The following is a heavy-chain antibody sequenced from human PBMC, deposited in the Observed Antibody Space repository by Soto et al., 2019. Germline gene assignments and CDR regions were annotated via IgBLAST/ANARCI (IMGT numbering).Heavy chain of an antibody. V-gene: IGHV3-30-3*01. J-gene: IGHJ4*02. Sequence: QVQLVESGGGVVQPGRSLRLSCAASGFTFSSYAMHWVRQAPGKGLEWVAVISYDGSNKYYADSVKGRFTISRDNSKNTLYLQMNSLRAEDTAVYYCARDCSGGSCYSDYWGQGTLVTVSS. CDR3: ARDCSGGSCYSDY. CDR1: GFTFSSYA. D-gene: IGHD2-15*01. CDR2: ISYDGSNK.